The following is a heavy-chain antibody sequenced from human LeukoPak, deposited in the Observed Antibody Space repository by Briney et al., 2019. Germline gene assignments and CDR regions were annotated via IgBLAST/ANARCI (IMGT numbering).Heavy chain of an antibody. CDR2: ITPIFGTT. D-gene: IGHD5-12*01. V-gene: IGHV1-69*06. Sequence: ASVKVSCKASGGTFRNSIITWVRQAPGHGLEWMGGITPIFGTTNYAQRFQGRVTIIADKSTTTAYMELTSLRSEDTAVYYCARGTHSAYDLGSYMDVWGKGTTVIVSS. CDR1: GGTFRNSI. J-gene: IGHJ6*03. CDR3: ARGTHSAYDLGSYMDV.